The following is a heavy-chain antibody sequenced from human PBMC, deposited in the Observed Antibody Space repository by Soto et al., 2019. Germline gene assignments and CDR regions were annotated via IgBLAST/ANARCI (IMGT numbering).Heavy chain of an antibody. J-gene: IGHJ6*02. D-gene: IGHD2-2*01. CDR2: IIPIFGTA. CDR3: AREGDIVVVPAAPRAYYYYGMDV. V-gene: IGHV1-69*13. Sequence: SVQVSCKASVCTFSSYAISWVRQAPGQGLEWMGGIIPIFGTANYAQKFQGRVTITADESTSTAYMELSSLRSEDTAVYYCAREGDIVVVPAAPRAYYYYGMDVWGQGTTVTVSS. CDR1: VCTFSSYA.